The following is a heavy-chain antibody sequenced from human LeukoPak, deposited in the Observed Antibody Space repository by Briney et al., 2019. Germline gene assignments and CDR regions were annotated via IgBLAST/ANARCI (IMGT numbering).Heavy chain of an antibody. D-gene: IGHD7-27*01. CDR3: ARVRTGEWNWFDP. Sequence: GGSLRLSCAASGFTFDDYAMHWVRQAPGKGPVWVSRINSDGSRTTYADSVTGRFTISRDNAKNTVYLQMNSLSAEDTAVYFCARVRTGEWNWFDPWGQGTLVTVSS. CDR1: GFTFDDYA. CDR2: INSDGSRT. J-gene: IGHJ5*02. V-gene: IGHV3-74*01.